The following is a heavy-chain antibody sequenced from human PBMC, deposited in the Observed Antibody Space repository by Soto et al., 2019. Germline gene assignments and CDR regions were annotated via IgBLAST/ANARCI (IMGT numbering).Heavy chain of an antibody. CDR2: ISSSGSTI. V-gene: IGHV3-48*03. CDR1: GFTFSSYE. Sequence: EVQLVESGGGLVQPGGSLRLSCAASGFTFSSYEMNWVRQAPGKGLEWVSYISSSGSTIYYADSVKGRFTISRDKAKNSLYLQMNSLRAEDTAVYYCARPYSYGFDYWGQGTLVTVSS. J-gene: IGHJ4*02. CDR3: ARPYSYGFDY. D-gene: IGHD5-18*01.